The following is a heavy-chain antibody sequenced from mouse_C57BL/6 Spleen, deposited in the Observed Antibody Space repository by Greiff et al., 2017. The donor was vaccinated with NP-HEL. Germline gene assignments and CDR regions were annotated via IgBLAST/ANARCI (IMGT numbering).Heavy chain of an antibody. J-gene: IGHJ2*01. CDR3: ARWEGYLYYFDY. Sequence: QVQLKQSGAELVRPGSSVKLSCKASGYTFTSYWMDWVKQRPGQGLEWIGNIYPSDSETHYNQKFKDKATLTVDKSSSTAYMQLSSLTSEDSAVYYCARWEGYLYYFDYWGQGTTLTVSS. D-gene: IGHD2-2*01. CDR1: GYTFTSYW. V-gene: IGHV1-61*01. CDR2: IYPSDSET.